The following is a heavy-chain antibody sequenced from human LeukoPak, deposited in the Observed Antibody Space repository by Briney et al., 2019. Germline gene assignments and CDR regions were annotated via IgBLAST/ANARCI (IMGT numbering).Heavy chain of an antibody. CDR2: INPNSGGT. V-gene: IGHV1-2*02. CDR3: ARDGEYCSSTSCHVDY. CDR1: GYTFTGYY. D-gene: IGHD2-2*01. Sequence: GASVKVSCKASGYTFTGYYMHWVRQAPGQGLEWMGWINPNSGGTNYAQKFQGRVTMTRDTSISTAYMELSRLRSDDTAVYYCARDGEYCSSTSCHVDYWGQGTLVIVSS. J-gene: IGHJ4*02.